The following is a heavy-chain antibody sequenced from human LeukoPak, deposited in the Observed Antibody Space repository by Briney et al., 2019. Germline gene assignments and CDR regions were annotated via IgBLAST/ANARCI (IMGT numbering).Heavy chain of an antibody. Sequence: AGGSLRLSCAASGFTFSSYEMNWVRQAPGKGLEWVSYISSSGSTIYYADSVKGRFTISRDNAKNSLYLQMNSLRAEDTAVYYCARQPYSSGWYEFDYWGQGTPVTVSS. CDR3: ARQPYSSGWYEFDY. CDR2: ISSSGSTI. V-gene: IGHV3-48*03. CDR1: GFTFSSYE. J-gene: IGHJ4*02. D-gene: IGHD6-19*01.